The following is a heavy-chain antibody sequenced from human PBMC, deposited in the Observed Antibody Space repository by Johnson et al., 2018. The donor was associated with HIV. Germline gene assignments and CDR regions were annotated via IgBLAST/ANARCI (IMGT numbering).Heavy chain of an antibody. V-gene: IGHV3-30*03. J-gene: IGHJ3*02. CDR3: AREFGQASSYAFDI. CDR2: ISYDGSNK. D-gene: IGHD3/OR15-3a*01. CDR1: GFTFSSYG. Sequence: QMQLVESGGGVVQPGRSLRLSCAASGFTFSSYGMHWVRQAPGKGLEWVAVISYDGSNKYYADSVKGRFTISRDNSKNTLYLQMNSLRAEYTAVYYCAREFGQASSYAFDIWGQGTMVTVSS.